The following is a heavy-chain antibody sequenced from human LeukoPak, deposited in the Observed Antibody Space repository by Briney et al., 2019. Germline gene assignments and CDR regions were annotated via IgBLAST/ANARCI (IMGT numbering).Heavy chain of an antibody. CDR1: GGSVTSRGYY. CDR3: ARISAGRYGMDV. J-gene: IGHJ6*02. V-gene: IGHV4-31*03. CDR2: VYYTGST. Sequence: ESGPGLVMPSQTLSLTCTVSGGSVTSRGYYWSWIRQHPGKGLEWIGYVYYTGSTYYNPSLKSRVTISPDTSKNQFSLKVSSVTAADTAVYYCARISAGRYGMDVWGQGTTVTVSS. D-gene: IGHD6-6*01.